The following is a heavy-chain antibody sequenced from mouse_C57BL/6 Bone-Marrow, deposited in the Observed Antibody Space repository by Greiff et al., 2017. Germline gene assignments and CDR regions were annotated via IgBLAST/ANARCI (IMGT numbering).Heavy chain of an antibody. CDR2: INSDGGST. CDR3: ARHVMVSPFDY. V-gene: IGHV5-2*01. J-gene: IGHJ2*01. Sequence: EVMLVESGGGLVQPGESLKLSCESNEYEFPSHDMSWVRKTPEKRLELVAAINSDGGSTYYPDTMERRFIISRDNTKKTRYLQMSSLRSEDTAFDYFARHVMVSPFDYWGQGTTLTVSS. D-gene: IGHD2-2*01. CDR1: EYEFPSHD.